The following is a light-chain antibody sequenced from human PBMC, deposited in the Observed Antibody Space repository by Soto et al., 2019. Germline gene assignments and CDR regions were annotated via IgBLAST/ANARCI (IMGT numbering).Light chain of an antibody. Sequence: DLPMTQSPSSVSASVGDRVTITCRASQGISRSLAWYQQKPGKAPKVLIYGASNLQSGVPSRFRGSGSGTEFTLTISSLQPEDFATYYCQQANRFPLTFGPGTKVDIK. CDR2: GAS. CDR3: QQANRFPLT. J-gene: IGKJ3*01. CDR1: QGISRS. V-gene: IGKV1-12*01.